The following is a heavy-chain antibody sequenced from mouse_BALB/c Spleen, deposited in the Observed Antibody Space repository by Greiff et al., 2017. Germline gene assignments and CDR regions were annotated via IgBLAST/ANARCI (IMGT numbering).Heavy chain of an antibody. CDR1: GYTFTSYV. V-gene: IGHV1-14*01. CDR3: ARGGLLRLPLYAMDY. Sequence: VQLKQSGPELVKPGASVKMSCKASGYTFTSYVMHWVKQKPGQGLEWIGYINPYNDGTKYNEKFKGKATLTSDKSSSTAYMELSSLTSEESAVYYGARGGLLRLPLYAMDYGGQGTSGTVSA. D-gene: IGHD1-2*01. J-gene: IGHJ4*01. CDR2: INPYNDGT.